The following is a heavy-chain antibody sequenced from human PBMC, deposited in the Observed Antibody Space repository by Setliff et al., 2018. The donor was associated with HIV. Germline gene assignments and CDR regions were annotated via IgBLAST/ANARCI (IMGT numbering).Heavy chain of an antibody. V-gene: IGHV4-38-2*01. Sequence: GSLRLSCAASGFTFSAYAMSWVRQPPGKGLEWIGSVIYGGDTFFNPSLRSRVIISLDTSKNQVSLKLVSVTAADTAVYFCARGIQLWYIYYYYYIDVWGKGTTVTVSS. CDR2: VIYGGDT. CDR1: GFTFSAYA. J-gene: IGHJ6*03. D-gene: IGHD5-18*01. CDR3: ARGIQLWYIYYYYYIDV.